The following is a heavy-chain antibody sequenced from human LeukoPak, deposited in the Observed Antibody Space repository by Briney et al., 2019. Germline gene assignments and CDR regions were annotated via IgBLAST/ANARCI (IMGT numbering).Heavy chain of an antibody. CDR2: ISGSGGST. CDR1: GLTVSSSY. CDR3: AKGDVEMATDY. V-gene: IGHV3-23*01. J-gene: IGHJ4*02. D-gene: IGHD5-24*01. Sequence: GGSLRLSCAASGLTVSSSYMSWVRQAPGKGLEWVSAISGSGGSTYYADSVKGRFTISRDNSKNTLYLQMNSLRAEDTAVYYCAKGDVEMATDYWGQGTLVTVSS.